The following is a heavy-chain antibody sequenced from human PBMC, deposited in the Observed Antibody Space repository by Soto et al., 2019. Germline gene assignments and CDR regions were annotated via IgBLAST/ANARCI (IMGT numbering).Heavy chain of an antibody. CDR1: GGTFSSYA. CDR3: ARVVRGGGNPSKGYYGMDV. V-gene: IGHV1-69*01. Sequence: SVKVSGQAFGGTFSSYAISWVRQAPVQGLEWMGGIIPIFGTANYAQKFQGRVTITADESTSTAYMELSSLRSEDTAVYYCARVVRGGGNPSKGYYGMDVWGQGTTVTVSS. J-gene: IGHJ6*02. D-gene: IGHD2-15*01. CDR2: IIPIFGTA.